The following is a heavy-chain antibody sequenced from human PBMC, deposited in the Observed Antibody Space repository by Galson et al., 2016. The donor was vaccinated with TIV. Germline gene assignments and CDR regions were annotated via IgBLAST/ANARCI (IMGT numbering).Heavy chain of an antibody. CDR1: GYTFTSYY. CDR3: ARDGHRFGNYFDF. J-gene: IGHJ4*02. V-gene: IGHV1-46*01. Sequence: SVKVSCKASGYTFTSYYMHWVRQAPGQGLEWMGIINPSGGSTTYAQKFQGRVTMTRDMSTTTVHMELSSLRSEDTAVYYCARDGHRFGNYFDFWGQGTLVTVSS. D-gene: IGHD3-16*01. CDR2: INPSGGST.